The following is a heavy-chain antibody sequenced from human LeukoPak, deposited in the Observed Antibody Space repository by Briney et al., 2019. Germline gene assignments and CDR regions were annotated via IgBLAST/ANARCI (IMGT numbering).Heavy chain of an antibody. CDR3: AKVGDNYGSGTHL. CDR2: ISASGGNT. Sequence: PGGSLRLFCAASGFTFSSYAMSWVRQAPGKGLEWVSGISASGGNTYSADFVKGRFTISRDNSKNTLYLQMNSLRAEDTAVYYCAKVGDNYGSGTHLGGQGTLVTVSS. J-gene: IGHJ4*02. D-gene: IGHD3-10*01. V-gene: IGHV3-23*01. CDR1: GFTFSSYA.